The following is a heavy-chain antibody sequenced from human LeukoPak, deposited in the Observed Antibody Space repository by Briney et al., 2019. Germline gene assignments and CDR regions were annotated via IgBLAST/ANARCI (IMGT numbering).Heavy chain of an antibody. D-gene: IGHD4-11*01. CDR3: ARGPTYSNYGVRYYYYMDV. J-gene: IGHJ6*03. CDR2: ISSNGGST. CDR1: GFTFSSYA. V-gene: IGHV3-64*01. Sequence: PGGSLRLSCAASGFTFSSYAMHWVRQAPGKGLEYVSAISSNGGSTYYANSVKGGFTISRDNSKNTLYLQMGSLRAEDMAVYYCARGPTYSNYGVRYYYYMDVWGKGTTVTVSS.